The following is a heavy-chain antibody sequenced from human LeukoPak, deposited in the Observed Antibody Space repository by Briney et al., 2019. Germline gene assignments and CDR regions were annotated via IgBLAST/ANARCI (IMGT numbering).Heavy chain of an antibody. Sequence: GESLQISCKGSGYSFTSYWIGWVRQLPGKGLEWMGIIYPGDSDTRYSPSFQGQVTISADKSISTAYLQWSSLKASDTAMYYCARHQAQNYDLTWGQGTLVTVSS. D-gene: IGHD3-16*01. CDR1: GYSFTSYW. CDR2: IYPGDSDT. J-gene: IGHJ5*02. CDR3: ARHQAQNYDLT. V-gene: IGHV5-51*01.